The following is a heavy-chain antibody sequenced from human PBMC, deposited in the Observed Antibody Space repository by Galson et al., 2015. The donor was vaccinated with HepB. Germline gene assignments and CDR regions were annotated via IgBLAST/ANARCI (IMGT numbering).Heavy chain of an antibody. V-gene: IGHV4-59*01. J-gene: IGHJ4*02. Sequence: ETLSLTCTVSGGSITSYHWTWIRQPPGKGLEWIANIHYTGSTNYNPSLKSRVSISVDTSKNQFSLQVTSMSAADTAVYYCARGHYYDSSGFLGWGQGTLVAVSS. CDR2: IHYTGST. D-gene: IGHD3-22*01. CDR1: GGSITSYH. CDR3: ARGHYYDSSGFLG.